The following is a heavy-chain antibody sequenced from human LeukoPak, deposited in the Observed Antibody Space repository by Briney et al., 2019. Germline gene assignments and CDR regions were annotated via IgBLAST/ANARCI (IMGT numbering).Heavy chain of an antibody. CDR3: WGTDKTGPETFDV. CDR2: IMGGGRVI. D-gene: IGHD3-16*01. J-gene: IGHJ3*01. CDR1: EFTFSTYE. Sequence: GGSLRLSCEASEFTFSTYEMNWVRQAPGNGLEWIAYIMGGGRVIYYKDSVKGRFIISRDNAKKSLFLQMNSLRVEDTAVYYCWGTDKTGPETFDVWGLGTMVTVSS. V-gene: IGHV3-48*03.